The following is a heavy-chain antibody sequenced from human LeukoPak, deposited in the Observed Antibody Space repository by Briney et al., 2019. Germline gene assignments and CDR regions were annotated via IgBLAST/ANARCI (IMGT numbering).Heavy chain of an antibody. CDR2: ISSSSSYI. CDR1: GFTFSSYS. CDR3: ARDLDYGDSYTNWFDP. Sequence: PGGSLRLSCAASGFTFSSYSMNWVRQAPGKGLEWVSSISSSSSYIYYADSVKGRFTISRDNAKNTLYLQMNSLRAEDTAVYYCARDLDYGDSYTNWFDPWGQGTLVTVSS. D-gene: IGHD4-17*01. J-gene: IGHJ5*02. V-gene: IGHV3-21*01.